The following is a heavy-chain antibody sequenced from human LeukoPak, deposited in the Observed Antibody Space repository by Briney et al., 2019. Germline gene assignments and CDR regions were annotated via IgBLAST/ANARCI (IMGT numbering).Heavy chain of an antibody. J-gene: IGHJ4*02. CDR2: MSGSGGGT. D-gene: IGHD6-13*01. Sequence: GGSLRLSCAVSGITLSNYGMSWVRKAPGKGLEGVAGMSGSGGGTNYADSVKGRFTVSRDNSKNTLYLQMKSLGAEDTAMYYCARDSAGNDYWGQGTLVTVSS. V-gene: IGHV3-23*01. CDR3: ARDSAGNDY. CDR1: GITLSNYG.